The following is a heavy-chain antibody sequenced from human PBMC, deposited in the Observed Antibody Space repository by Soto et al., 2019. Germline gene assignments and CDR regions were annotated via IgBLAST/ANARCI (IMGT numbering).Heavy chain of an antibody. D-gene: IGHD3-3*01. Sequence: QVQLVESGGGVVQPGRSLRLSCAASGFTFSSYGMHWVRQAPGKGLEWVAVIWYDGSNKYYADSVKGRFTISRDNSKNTLYLQMNRLRAEDTAVYYCARGDFWSGLQDYYYYYGMDVWGQGTTVTVSS. V-gene: IGHV3-33*01. CDR3: ARGDFWSGLQDYYYYYGMDV. J-gene: IGHJ6*02. CDR1: GFTFSSYG. CDR2: IWYDGSNK.